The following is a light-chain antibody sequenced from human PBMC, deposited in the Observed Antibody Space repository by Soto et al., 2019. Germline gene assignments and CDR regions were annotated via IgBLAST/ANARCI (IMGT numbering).Light chain of an antibody. J-gene: IGKJ1*01. CDR3: QQHYNTPRT. CDR1: QGIDNY. CDR2: AAS. Sequence: QMTQSPSAMSASVGDRVTITCRASQGIDNYLAWFQQKPGKVPQRLIYAASTLQSGVPSRFSGSGSGTEFTLTISSLQPEDFATYYCQQHYNTPRTFGQGTKV. V-gene: IGKV1-17*03.